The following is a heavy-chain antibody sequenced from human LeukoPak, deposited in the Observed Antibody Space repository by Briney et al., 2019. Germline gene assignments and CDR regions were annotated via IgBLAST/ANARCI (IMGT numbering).Heavy chain of an antibody. D-gene: IGHD2-2*02. V-gene: IGHV3-21*01. CDR1: GFTFSSYS. CDR2: ISSSSSYI. J-gene: IGHJ6*04. CDR3: ARVPPIVVVPAAIYERDV. Sequence: NPGGSLRLSCAASGFTFSSYSMNWVRQAPGKGLEWVSSISSSSSYIYYADSVKGRFTISRDNAKNSLYLQMNSLRVEDTAVYYCARVPPIVVVPAAIYERDVWGKGTTVTVSS.